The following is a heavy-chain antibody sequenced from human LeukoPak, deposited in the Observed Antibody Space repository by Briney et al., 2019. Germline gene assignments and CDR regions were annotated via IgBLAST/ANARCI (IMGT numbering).Heavy chain of an antibody. Sequence: GGSLSLSCAASGFTLSSYWMSWVRQAPGKGLEWVANIKQDGSEKYYVDSVKGRFTISRDNAKNSLYLQMNSLRAEDTAVYYCARYSSSWSSYYYYYMDVWGKGTTVTVSS. V-gene: IGHV3-7*01. CDR3: ARYSSSWSSYYYYYMDV. D-gene: IGHD6-13*01. CDR1: GFTLSSYW. J-gene: IGHJ6*03. CDR2: IKQDGSEK.